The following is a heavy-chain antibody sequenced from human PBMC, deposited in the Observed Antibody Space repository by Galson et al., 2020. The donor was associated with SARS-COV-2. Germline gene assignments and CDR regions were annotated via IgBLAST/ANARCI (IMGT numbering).Heavy chain of an antibody. J-gene: IGHJ4*02. CDR2: IYYSGST. V-gene: IGHV4-59*01. Sequence: SETLSLTCTVSGVSISSYYWSWIRHPPGKGLEWIGYIYYSGSTNYNPSLKRRITISVDTSKNQFSLKLSSVTAAATAVYYCARESYDSSGYYLAYFDYWGQGTLVTVSS. D-gene: IGHD3-22*01. CDR3: ARESYDSSGYYLAYFDY. CDR1: GVSISSYY.